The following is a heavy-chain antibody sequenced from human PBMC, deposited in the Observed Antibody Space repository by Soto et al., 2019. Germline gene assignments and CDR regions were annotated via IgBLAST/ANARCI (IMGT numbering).Heavy chain of an antibody. CDR1: GYTFSSYW. V-gene: IGHV5-51*01. Sequence: PGESLKISCKGSGYTFSSYWIGWVRQMPGKGLEWMGIIHPGDSDVRYSPSFQGQVTVSVDKSISTAYLQWSSLKASDTAMYYCARHGDTSSCLNWFDPWGRGTMVTVSS. D-gene: IGHD6-13*01. J-gene: IGHJ5*02. CDR3: ARHGDTSSCLNWFDP. CDR2: IHPGDSDV.